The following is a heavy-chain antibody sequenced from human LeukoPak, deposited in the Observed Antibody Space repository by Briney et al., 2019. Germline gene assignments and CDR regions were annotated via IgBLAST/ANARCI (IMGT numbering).Heavy chain of an antibody. V-gene: IGHV3-30*02. Sequence: GGSLRLSCAASGFTFSRYWMSWVRQAPGKGLEWVAFIRYDGSNKYYADSVKGRFTISRDNSKNTLYLQMNSLRAEDTAVYYCAKERRDGYNSGGYYYYYYYMDVWGKGTTVTISS. CDR1: GFTFSRYW. D-gene: IGHD5-24*01. J-gene: IGHJ6*03. CDR2: IRYDGSNK. CDR3: AKERRDGYNSGGYYYYYYYMDV.